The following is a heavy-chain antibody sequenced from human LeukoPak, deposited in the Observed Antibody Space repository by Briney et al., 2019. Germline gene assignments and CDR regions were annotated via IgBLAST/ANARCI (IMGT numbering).Heavy chain of an antibody. J-gene: IGHJ6*03. V-gene: IGHV3-20*04. CDR3: ARGGTADTGSYYYYYYMDV. CDR2: INWNGGST. CDR1: GFTFDDYG. D-gene: IGHD2-15*01. Sequence: GGSLRLSCAASGFTFDDYGMSWVRQAPGKGLEWVSGINWNGGSTGYADSVKGRFTISRDNAKNSLYLQMNSLRAEDTALYYCARGGTADTGSYYYYYYMDVWGKGTTVTVSS.